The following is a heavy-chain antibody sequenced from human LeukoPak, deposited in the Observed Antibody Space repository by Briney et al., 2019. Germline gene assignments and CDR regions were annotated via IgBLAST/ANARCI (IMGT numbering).Heavy chain of an antibody. J-gene: IGHJ4*02. CDR2: ISSSSSYI. V-gene: IGHV3-21*01. CDR1: GFTFSSYS. CDR3: ARDLRPYCSGGSCSGDY. Sequence: GGSLRLSCAASGFTFSSYSMNWLRQAPGKGLEWVPSISSSSSYIYYADSVKGRFTISRDNAKNSLYLQMNSLRAEDTAVYYCARDLRPYCSGGSCSGDYWGQGTLVTVSS. D-gene: IGHD2-15*01.